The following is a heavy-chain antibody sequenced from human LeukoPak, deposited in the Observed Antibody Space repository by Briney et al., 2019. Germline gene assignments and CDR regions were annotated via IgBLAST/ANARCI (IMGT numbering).Heavy chain of an antibody. D-gene: IGHD2-21*02. V-gene: IGHV4-59*01. J-gene: IGHJ3*01. CDR2: IYYTGSS. Sequence: SETLSLTCTVSGGSISSYYWNWIRQPPGERLEWIGYIYYTGSSNYNPSLKGRVTISLDTSKNQFSLKLSSVTAADTAVYYCVRRVVVVTANDKSDAFDVWGQGTVVTVSS. CDR1: GGSISSYY. CDR3: VRRVVVVTANDKSDAFDV.